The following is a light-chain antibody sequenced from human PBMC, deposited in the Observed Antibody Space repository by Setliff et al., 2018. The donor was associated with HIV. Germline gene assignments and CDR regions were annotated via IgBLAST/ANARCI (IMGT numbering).Light chain of an antibody. V-gene: IGLV2-14*01. J-gene: IGLJ1*01. CDR2: GVN. CDR1: GSDVGGHKF. Sequence: QSALAQPASVSGSPGQSITISCTGTGSDVGGHKFVSWYQQHPGKVPKLMIYGVNNRPSGVSNRFSGSKSGNTASLAISGLQSEDEADYYCAAWDDSLNGFVFGTGTKVTVL. CDR3: AAWDDSLNGFV.